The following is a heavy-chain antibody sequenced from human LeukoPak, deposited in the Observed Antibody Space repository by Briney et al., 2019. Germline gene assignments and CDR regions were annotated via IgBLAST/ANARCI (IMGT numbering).Heavy chain of an antibody. V-gene: IGHV4-4*07. J-gene: IGHJ4*02. CDR1: GGSISSYY. D-gene: IGHD3-22*01. CDR3: ARDYYDSSGYYYVLADY. CDR2: IYTSGST. Sequence: SETLSLTCTVSGGSISSYYWSWIRQPAGKGLEWIGRIYTSGSTNYNPSLKSRVTMSVDTSKNQFSLKLSSVTAADTAVYYCARDYYDSSGYYYVLADYWGQRTLVTVSS.